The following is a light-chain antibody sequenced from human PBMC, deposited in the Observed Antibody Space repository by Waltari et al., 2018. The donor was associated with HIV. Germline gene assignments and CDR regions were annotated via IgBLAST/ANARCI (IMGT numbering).Light chain of an antibody. CDR3: QQLNRYAIT. CDR1: QGISSY. CDR2: AAS. V-gene: IGKV1-9*01. Sequence: IQFTQSPSFLSASVGDRVTISCRAIQGISSYLAWYQQKPGKAPTLLIYAASTLQSGVPSRFSGSGSGTEFTLTIRSLQSEDFVTYYCQQLNRYAITFGQGKRLEIK. J-gene: IGKJ5*01.